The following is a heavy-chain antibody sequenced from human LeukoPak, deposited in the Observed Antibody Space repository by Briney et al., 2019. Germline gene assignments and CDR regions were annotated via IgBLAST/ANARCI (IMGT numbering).Heavy chain of an antibody. Sequence: GGSLRLSCAASGFTFSNYAMHWVRQAPGKGLEWVSLISSGGTYEYYADSVKGRFTISRDNSKNTLYLQMNSLRAEDTAVYYCARPQYYDFWSGPHDAFDIWGQGTMVTVSS. D-gene: IGHD3-3*01. CDR1: GFTFSNYA. V-gene: IGHV3-30*01. J-gene: IGHJ3*02. CDR2: ISSGGTYE. CDR3: ARPQYYDFWSGPHDAFDI.